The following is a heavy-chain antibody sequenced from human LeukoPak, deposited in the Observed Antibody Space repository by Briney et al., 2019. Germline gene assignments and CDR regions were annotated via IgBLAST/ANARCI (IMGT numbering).Heavy chain of an antibody. CDR2: IGYDGSDK. J-gene: IGHJ4*02. CDR3: ARDRYSSGWSSGTDY. V-gene: IGHV3-33*01. Sequence: GRSLRPPCAASGFIFSTYVMPWVRQAPGKGLEWVAVIGYDGSDKYYADSVKGRFTISRDNSKNTVYLQMNSLRAEDTAVYYCARDRYSSGWSSGTDYWGQGTLVTVSS. D-gene: IGHD6-19*01. CDR1: GFIFSTYV.